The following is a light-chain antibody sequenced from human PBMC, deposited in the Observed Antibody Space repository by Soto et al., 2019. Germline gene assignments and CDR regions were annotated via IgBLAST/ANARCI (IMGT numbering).Light chain of an antibody. CDR1: QDISNY. CDR2: DAS. CDR3: HQYDNLPPT. Sequence: DIQMTQSPSSLSASVGDRVTITCQASQDISNYLNWYQQKPGKAPKLLIYDASNLETGVPSRFSGSGSGTDFTFTIISLQPEDIATYSYHQYDNLPPTFAAGTKVDIK. V-gene: IGKV1-33*01. J-gene: IGKJ4*01.